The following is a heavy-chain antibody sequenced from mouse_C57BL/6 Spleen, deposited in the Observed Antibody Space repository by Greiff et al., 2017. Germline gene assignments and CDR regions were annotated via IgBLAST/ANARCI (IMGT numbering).Heavy chain of an antibody. CDR1: GYAFSSYW. CDR3: ARSEGLDWYFDV. Sequence: QVQLQQSGAELVKPGASVKISCKASGYAFSSYWMNWVKQRPGKGLEWIGQIYPGDGDTNYNGKFKGKATLTADKSSSTAYMQLSSLTSEDSAVYFCARSEGLDWYFDVWGTGTTVTVSS. CDR2: IYPGDGDT. J-gene: IGHJ1*03. V-gene: IGHV1-80*01.